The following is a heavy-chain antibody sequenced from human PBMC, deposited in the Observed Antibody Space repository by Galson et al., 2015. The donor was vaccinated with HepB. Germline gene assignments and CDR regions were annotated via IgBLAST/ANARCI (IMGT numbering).Heavy chain of an antibody. D-gene: IGHD4-17*01. CDR2: ISFDGSSN. V-gene: IGHV3-30-3*01. J-gene: IGHJ4*02. CDR1: GFTFSRYA. Sequence: SLRLSCAASGFTFSRYAMHWVRQAPGKGLEWVAIISFDGSSNYYADSVKGRFTISRDNSKNTLFLQINSERAEDTAVYYCARDRDNGDYVSSLDHWGQGTLVTVSS. CDR3: ARDRDNGDYVSSLDH.